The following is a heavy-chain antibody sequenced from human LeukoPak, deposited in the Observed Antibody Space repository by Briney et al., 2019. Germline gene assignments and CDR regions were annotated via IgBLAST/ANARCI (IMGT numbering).Heavy chain of an antibody. CDR2: INHSGST. Sequence: PSETLSLNCAVYGGSFSGYYWSWIRQPPGKGLEWIGEINHSGSTNHNPSLKSRVTISVDTSKNQFSLKLSSVTAADTAVYYCALYDPDYYYMDVWGKGTTVTVSS. CDR3: ALYDPDYYYMDV. CDR1: GGSFSGYY. D-gene: IGHD2-2*02. J-gene: IGHJ6*03. V-gene: IGHV4-34*01.